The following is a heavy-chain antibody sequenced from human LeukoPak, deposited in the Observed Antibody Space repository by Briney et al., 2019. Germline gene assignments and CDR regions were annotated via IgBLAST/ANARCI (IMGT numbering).Heavy chain of an antibody. V-gene: IGHV1-2*02. J-gene: IGHJ5*02. CDR2: IKPNSGGT. CDR1: GFSFTGYY. Sequence: VASVKVSCKAAGFSFTGYYMHLVRRAPGQGIEWMGGIKPNSGGTNYAQKFQGRVTMTRDTSISTAYMELSRLRSDDTAVYYCARAGRGSYNWFDPWGQGTLVTVS. D-gene: IGHD3-10*01. CDR3: ARAGRGSYNWFDP.